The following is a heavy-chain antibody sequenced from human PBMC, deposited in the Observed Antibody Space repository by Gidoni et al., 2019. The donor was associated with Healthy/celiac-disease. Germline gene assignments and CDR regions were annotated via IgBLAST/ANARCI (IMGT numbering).Heavy chain of an antibody. J-gene: IGHJ3*02. CDR2: IYPGDSDT. D-gene: IGHD2-21*02. CDR3: ASNGGNSHDAFDI. CDR1: GYGFTSYW. Sequence: VQLVQSGAEVKKPGRSLKISCRGSGYGFTSYWIGWVGQMPGKGLEWMGIIYPGDSDTRYSPSFQGQVTISADKSISTAYLQWSSLKASDTAMYYCASNGGNSHDAFDIWGQGTMVTVSS. V-gene: IGHV5-51*03.